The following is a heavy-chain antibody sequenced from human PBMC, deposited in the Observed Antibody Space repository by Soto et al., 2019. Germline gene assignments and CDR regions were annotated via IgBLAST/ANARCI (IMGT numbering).Heavy chain of an antibody. J-gene: IGHJ4*02. CDR3: AKGGYDSSGYYSY. CDR1: GFTFDDYA. D-gene: IGHD3-22*01. V-gene: IGHV3-9*01. CDR2: ISWNSGSI. Sequence: EVQLVESGGGLVQPGRSLRLSCAASGFTFDDYAMHWVRQAPGKGLEWVSGISWNSGSIGYADSVKGRFTISRDNAKNSLYRQMNSLRAEDTALYYCAKGGYDSSGYYSYWGQGTLVTVSS.